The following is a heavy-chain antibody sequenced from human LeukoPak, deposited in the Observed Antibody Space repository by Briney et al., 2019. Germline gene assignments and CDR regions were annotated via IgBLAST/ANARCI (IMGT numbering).Heavy chain of an antibody. CDR2: INHSGST. V-gene: IGHV4-34*01. CDR1: GGSFIGYY. CDR3: ASGYCSSTSCYWLFY. D-gene: IGHD2-2*01. Sequence: SETLSLTCAGYGGSFIGYYWSWIRQPPGKGLEWIGEINHSGSTNYNPSLKSRVTISVDTSKNQFSPMLSSVTAADTAVYYCASGYCSSTSCYWLFYWGQGTLVTVSS. J-gene: IGHJ4*02.